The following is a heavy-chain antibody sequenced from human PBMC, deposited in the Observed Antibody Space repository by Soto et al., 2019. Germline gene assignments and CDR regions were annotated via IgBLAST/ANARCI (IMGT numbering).Heavy chain of an antibody. D-gene: IGHD6-25*01. CDR2: VYHSGTS. Sequence: QLQLQESGSGLVKPSQTLSLTCTVPGASVSSGSYSWSWIRQPQGKSLEWIGYVYHSGTSTYTPTLKGRVTISLDRSKNQVSLNLTSVTAADTAVYYCARDSARLHYFAYWGQGILVTVSS. CDR1: GASVSSGSYS. CDR3: ARDSARLHYFAY. J-gene: IGHJ4*02. V-gene: IGHV4-30-2*01.